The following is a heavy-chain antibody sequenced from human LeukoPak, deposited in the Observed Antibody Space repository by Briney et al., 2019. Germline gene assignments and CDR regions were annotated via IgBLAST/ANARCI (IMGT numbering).Heavy chain of an antibody. Sequence: ASVKVSCKASGYTFTGYYMHWARQAPGQGLEWMGWINPNSGGTNYAQKFQGRVTMTRDTSISTAYMELSRLRSDDTAVYYCARQDYYDSTLVVWGQGTLVTVSS. J-gene: IGHJ4*02. V-gene: IGHV1-2*02. CDR1: GYTFTGYY. CDR2: INPNSGGT. CDR3: ARQDYYDSTLVV. D-gene: IGHD3-22*01.